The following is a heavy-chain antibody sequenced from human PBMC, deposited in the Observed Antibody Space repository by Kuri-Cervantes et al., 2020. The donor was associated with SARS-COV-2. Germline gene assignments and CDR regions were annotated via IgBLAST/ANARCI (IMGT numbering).Heavy chain of an antibody. V-gene: IGHV4-34*01. Sequence: GSLRLSCAVYGGSFSGYYWSWIRQPAGKGLEWIGEIHHSGSTNSNPYLKSRVTITVDTSETQFSLKLSYVTAADTAVYYFARGRSRITIFGVVISGAGYYFGYWGQGTLVTVSS. D-gene: IGHD3-3*01. CDR3: ARGRSRITIFGVVISGAGYYFGY. CDR1: GGSFSGYY. CDR2: IHHSGST. J-gene: IGHJ4*02.